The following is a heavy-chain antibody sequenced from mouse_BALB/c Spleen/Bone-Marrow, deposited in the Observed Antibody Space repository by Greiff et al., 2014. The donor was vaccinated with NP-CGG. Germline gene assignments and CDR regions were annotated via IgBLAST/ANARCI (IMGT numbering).Heavy chain of an antibody. CDR3: TKPSFYYGSSYWYFDV. Sequence: EVQLQQSGAELAKPGASVKLSCTASGFNIKDTYMHWVKQRPEHGLEWIGRIDPANGDTKYDPKFQGKATITADTSSNTAYLQLSSLTSEDTAVYYCTKPSFYYGSSYWYFDVWGAGTTVTVSS. V-gene: IGHV14-3*02. D-gene: IGHD1-1*01. CDR2: IDPANGDT. CDR1: GFNIKDTY. J-gene: IGHJ1*01.